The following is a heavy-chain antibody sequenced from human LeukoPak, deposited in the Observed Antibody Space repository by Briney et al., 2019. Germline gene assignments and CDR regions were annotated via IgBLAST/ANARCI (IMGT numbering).Heavy chain of an antibody. CDR1: GFTFSSYS. J-gene: IGHJ4*02. CDR3: ARGGLSIMGY. Sequence: PGGSLRLSCAASGFTFSSYSMNWVRQAPGKGLEWVSYISSSGSTKYYADSVKGRFTISRDNARNSLYLQMNSLRAEDTAVYFCARGGLSIMGYWGRGTLVTVSS. V-gene: IGHV3-48*01. D-gene: IGHD2/OR15-2a*01. CDR2: ISSSGSTK.